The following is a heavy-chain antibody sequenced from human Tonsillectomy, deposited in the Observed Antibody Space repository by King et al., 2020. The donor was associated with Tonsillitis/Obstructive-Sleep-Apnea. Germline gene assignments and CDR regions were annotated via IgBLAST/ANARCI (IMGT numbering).Heavy chain of an antibody. CDR3: ASSDDYGGNSLPFDH. D-gene: IGHD4-23*01. CDR1: GYSFPSYW. CDR2: IYPGDSDT. V-gene: IGHV5-51*01. J-gene: IGHJ4*02. Sequence: QLVQSGAEGKKPGESLKISCKGSGYSFPSYWIGWVRQVSGKGLEWMGIIYPGDSDTRYSPSFQGQVTISADKSISTAYLQWSSLRASDTAMYYCASSDDYGGNSLPFDHWGQGTVVTVSS.